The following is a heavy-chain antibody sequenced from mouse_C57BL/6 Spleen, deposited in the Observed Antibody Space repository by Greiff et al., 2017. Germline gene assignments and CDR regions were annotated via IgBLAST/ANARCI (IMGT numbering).Heavy chain of an antibody. D-gene: IGHD2-4*01. J-gene: IGHJ3*01. CDR2: ISYDGSN. Sequence: EVQLVESGPGLVKPSQSLSLTCSVTGYSITSGYYWNWLRQFPGNKLEWMGYISYDGSNNYNPSLKNRISITRDTSKNQFFLKLNSVTTEDTATYCGARHDYKFAYWGQGTLVTVSA. CDR3: ARHDYKFAY. V-gene: IGHV3-6*01. CDR1: GYSITSGYY.